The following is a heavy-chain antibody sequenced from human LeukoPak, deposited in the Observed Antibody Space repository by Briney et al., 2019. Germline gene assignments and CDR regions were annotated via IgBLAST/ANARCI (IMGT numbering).Heavy chain of an antibody. CDR1: GFTFSGYA. CDR3: AKLAAIWTSAGYYFDY. J-gene: IGHJ4*02. CDR2: VSSSGGST. Sequence: GGSLRLSCAASGFTFSGYAMTWVRQAPGKGLEWVSGVSSSGGSTYYADSVNGRFTISRDNSKNTLYLQMNSLRAEDTAIYYRAKLAAIWTSAGYYFDYWGPGTLVTVSS. D-gene: IGHD3/OR15-3a*01. V-gene: IGHV3-23*01.